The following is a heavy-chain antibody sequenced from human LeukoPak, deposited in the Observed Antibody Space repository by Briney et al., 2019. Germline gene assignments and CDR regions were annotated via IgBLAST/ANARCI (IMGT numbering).Heavy chain of an antibody. CDR1: GFTFSSYS. J-gene: IGHJ4*02. D-gene: IGHD3-22*01. CDR3: ARDRYLYYYDSSSQGTFDY. CDR2: ISSTSDI. Sequence: PGGSLRLSCAASGFTFSSYSMNWVRQAPGKGLECVSYISSTSDIYYADSVKGRFTISRDNAKNSLYLQMSSLRDEDTAVYYCARDRYLYYYDSSSQGTFDYWGQGTLVTVSS. V-gene: IGHV3-48*02.